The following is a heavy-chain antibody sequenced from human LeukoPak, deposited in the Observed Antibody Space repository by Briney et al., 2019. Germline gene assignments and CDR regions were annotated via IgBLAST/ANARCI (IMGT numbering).Heavy chain of an antibody. V-gene: IGHV3-33*01. J-gene: IGHJ6*02. Sequence: GRSLRLSCAASGFTFSSYGMHWVRQAPGKGLEWVAVIWHDGSNKYYADSVKGRFTISRDNSKNTLYLQMNSLRAEDTAVYYCARDSGYCSGGSCLSPYGMDVWGQGTTVTVSS. CDR3: ARDSGYCSGGSCLSPYGMDV. CDR1: GFTFSSYG. CDR2: IWHDGSNK. D-gene: IGHD2-15*01.